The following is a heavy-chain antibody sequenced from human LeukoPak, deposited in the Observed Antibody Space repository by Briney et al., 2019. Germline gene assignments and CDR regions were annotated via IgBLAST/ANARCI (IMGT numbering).Heavy chain of an antibody. CDR2: INHSGST. D-gene: IGHD1-26*01. CDR3: ARPYSGSYSGDY. J-gene: IGHJ4*02. Sequence: SETLSLTCAVYGGSFSGYYWSWIRQPPGKGLEWIGEINHSGSTNYNPSLKGRVTISVDTSKNQFSLKLSSVTAADTAVYYCARPYSGSYSGDYWGQGTLVTVSS. CDR1: GGSFSGYY. V-gene: IGHV4-34*01.